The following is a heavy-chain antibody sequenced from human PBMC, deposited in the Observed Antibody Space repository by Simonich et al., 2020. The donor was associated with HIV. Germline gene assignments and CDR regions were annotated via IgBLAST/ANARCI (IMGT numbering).Heavy chain of an antibody. CDR2: INHSGST. CDR1: GGSFSGYY. J-gene: IGHJ1*01. CDR3: ARLTAGGLGEYFQH. Sequence: QVQLQQWGAGLLKPSETLSLTCAVYGGSFSGYYWCWIRQPPGKGLEWIGEINHSGSTNYNPPLKSRVTISVDTSKNQFSLKLSSVTAADTAVYYCARLTAGGLGEYFQHWGQGTLVTVSS. V-gene: IGHV4-34*01. D-gene: IGHD6-13*01.